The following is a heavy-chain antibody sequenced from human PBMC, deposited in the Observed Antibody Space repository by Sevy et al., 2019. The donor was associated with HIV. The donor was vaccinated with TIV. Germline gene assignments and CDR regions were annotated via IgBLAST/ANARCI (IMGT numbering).Heavy chain of an antibody. V-gene: IGHV3-74*01. CDR2: INSDGSST. CDR1: GFTFSSYW. D-gene: IGHD7-27*01. Sequence: GESLKISCAASGFTFSSYWMHWVRQAPGKGLVWVSRINSDGSSTSYADSVKGRFTISRDNAKNTLYLQMNSLRAEDTAVYYCARDRGKLGLDAFDIWGQGTMVTVSS. CDR3: ARDRGKLGLDAFDI. J-gene: IGHJ3*02.